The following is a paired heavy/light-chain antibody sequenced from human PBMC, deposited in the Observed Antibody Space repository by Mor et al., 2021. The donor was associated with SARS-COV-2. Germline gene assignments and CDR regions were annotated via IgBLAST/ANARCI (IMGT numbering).Heavy chain of an antibody. CDR2: ISISSSYI. J-gene: IGHJ5*02. D-gene: IGHD6-19*01. Sequence: EVQLVESGGGLVKPGGSLRLSCAASGFTFNNYNMNWVRQAPGKGLEWVSSISISSSYIFYADSVKGRFTISRDNAKNSLYLHMNSLRAEDTAVYFCAREKIAVAGKGWFDPWGQGTLVTVSS. CDR1: GFTFNNYN. V-gene: IGHV3-21*01. CDR3: AREKIAVAGKGWFDP.
Light chain of an antibody. Sequence: DIQMTQSPSTLSASVGDRVTITCRASQSISTWLAWYQQKPGKAPKLLIYKASSLESGVPSRFSGSGSGTEFTLTISSLQPDDFATYYCQQYNSYSRTFGQGTKVEIK. CDR1: QSISTW. CDR3: QQYNSYSRT. J-gene: IGKJ1*01. CDR2: KAS. V-gene: IGKV1-5*03.